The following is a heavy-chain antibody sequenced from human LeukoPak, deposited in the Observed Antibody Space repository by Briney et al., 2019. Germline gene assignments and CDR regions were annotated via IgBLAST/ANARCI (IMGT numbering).Heavy chain of an antibody. CDR2: ISSSSSYI. J-gene: IGHJ3*02. CDR1: GFIFSSYN. D-gene: IGHD2-15*01. V-gene: IGHV3-21*01. Sequence: GGSLRLSCAASGFIFSSYNLNWVRQDPGKGLEWVSSISSSSSYIYYADSMKGRFTISRDNARNSLYLQMNSLRAEDTAMYFCARDSNPYCSGGSCTAFDIWGQGTMVTVSS. CDR3: ARDSNPYCSGGSCTAFDI.